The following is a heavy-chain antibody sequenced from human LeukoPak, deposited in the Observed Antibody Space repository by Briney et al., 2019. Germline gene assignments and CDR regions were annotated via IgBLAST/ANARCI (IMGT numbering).Heavy chain of an antibody. V-gene: IGHV4-30-2*01. Sequence: SETLSLTCTVSGASISSGGYFWSWIRQPPGKGQEWIGYIYHSGSTYYNPSLKSRVTISLDRSKNQFSLKLRSVTAADTAVYYCARLLIGNHYYMDVWGKGTTVTGSS. CDR2: IYHSGST. CDR3: ARLLIGNHYYMDV. CDR1: GASISSGGYF. D-gene: IGHD2/OR15-2a*01. J-gene: IGHJ6*03.